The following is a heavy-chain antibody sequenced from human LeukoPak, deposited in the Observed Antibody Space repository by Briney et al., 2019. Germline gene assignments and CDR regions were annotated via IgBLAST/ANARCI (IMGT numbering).Heavy chain of an antibody. V-gene: IGHV3-53*01. CDR1: GFTVSSNY. CDR3: ARGDGRSAALVRERNIYYYYYCMDV. D-gene: IGHD3-10*01. Sequence: GGSLRLSCAASGFTVSSNYMSWVRQAPGKGLEWVSVIYSGGSTYYADSVKGRFTISRDNAKNSLYLQMNSLRAEDTAVYYCARGDGRSAALVRERNIYYYYYCMDVWGKGTTVTISS. CDR2: IYSGGST. J-gene: IGHJ6*03.